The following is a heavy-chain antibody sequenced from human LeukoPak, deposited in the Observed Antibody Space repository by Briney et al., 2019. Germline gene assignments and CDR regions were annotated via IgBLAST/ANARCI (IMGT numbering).Heavy chain of an antibody. D-gene: IGHD6-6*01. CDR1: GYTFTSYA. V-gene: IGHV7-4-1*02. Sequence: ASVKVSCKASGYTFTSYAMNWVRQAPGQGLEWMGWINANTGNPTYAQGFTGRFVFSLDTSVSTAYLQISSLKAEDTAVYYCARDWVEYSSSPGVDYWGQGTLVTVSS. J-gene: IGHJ4*02. CDR2: INANTGNP. CDR3: ARDWVEYSSSPGVDY.